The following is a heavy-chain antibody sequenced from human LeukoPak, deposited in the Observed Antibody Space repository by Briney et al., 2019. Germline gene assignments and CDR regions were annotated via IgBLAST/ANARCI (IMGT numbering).Heavy chain of an antibody. D-gene: IGHD1-26*01. CDR2: IYYSGST. CDR1: GGSISSYY. V-gene: IGHV4-59*08. J-gene: IGHJ6*03. CDR3: ATTRRGPGDCYDYYMDV. Sequence: SETLSLTCTVSGGSISSYYWSWIRQPPGKGLEWIGYIYYSGSTNYNPSLKSRVTISVDTSKNQFSLKLSSVTAADTAVYYCATTRRGPGDCYDYYMDVWGKGTTVTVSS.